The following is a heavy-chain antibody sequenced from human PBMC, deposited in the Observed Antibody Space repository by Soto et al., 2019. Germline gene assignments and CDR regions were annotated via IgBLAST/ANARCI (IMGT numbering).Heavy chain of an antibody. CDR3: ARGGIIGTTPDY. CDR1: GYDFGAHW. J-gene: IGHJ4*02. Sequence: GESLKISCHGSGYDFGAHWIGWVRQMPGKGLEWMGIIFPGDSDTRYRPSFQGQVTISADRSINTAYLQWSSLKASDTAMYFCARGGIIGTTPDYWGQGTQVTVSS. CDR2: IFPGDSDT. D-gene: IGHD1-7*01. V-gene: IGHV5-51*01.